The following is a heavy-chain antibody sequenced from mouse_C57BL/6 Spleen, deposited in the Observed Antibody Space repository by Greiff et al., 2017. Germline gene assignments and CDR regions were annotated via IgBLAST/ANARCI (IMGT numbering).Heavy chain of an antibody. Sequence: VQLQQPGAELVMPGASVKLSCKASGYTFTSYWMHWVKQRPGQGLEWIGEIDPSDSYTNYNQKFKGKSTLTVDKSSSTAYMQLSSLTSEDSAVYYCARITYYGSSYVYAMDYWGQGTSVTVSS. J-gene: IGHJ4*01. CDR2: IDPSDSYT. CDR1: GYTFTSYW. D-gene: IGHD1-1*01. CDR3: ARITYYGSSYVYAMDY. V-gene: IGHV1-69*01.